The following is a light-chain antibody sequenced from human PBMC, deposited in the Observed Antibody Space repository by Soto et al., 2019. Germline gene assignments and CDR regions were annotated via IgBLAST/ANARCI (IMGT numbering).Light chain of an antibody. CDR2: ELS. CDR1: SSDVGGYIY. Sequence: QSVLTQPASVSGSPGQSITISCTGTSSDVGGYIYVSWFQHHPGKAPKLMIYELSNRPSGVSNRFSGSRSDNTASLTISGLQAEDEAIYYCSSYASSGAVVFGGGTKLTVL. CDR3: SSYASSGAVV. J-gene: IGLJ3*02. V-gene: IGLV2-14*01.